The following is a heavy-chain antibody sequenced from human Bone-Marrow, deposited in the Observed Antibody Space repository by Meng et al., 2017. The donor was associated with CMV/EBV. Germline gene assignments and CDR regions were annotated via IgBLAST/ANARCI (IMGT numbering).Heavy chain of an antibody. CDR2: IIPIFGTA. Sequence: SVKVSCKASGGTFSSYAISWVRQAPGQGLEWMGGIIPIFGTANYAQKFQGRVTITTDESTSTAYKELSSLRSEDTAVYYCASQPIRLGRFDYWGQGTLVTVSS. CDR1: GGTFSSYA. CDR3: ASQPIRLGRFDY. V-gene: IGHV1-69*05. J-gene: IGHJ4*02. D-gene: IGHD4-11*01.